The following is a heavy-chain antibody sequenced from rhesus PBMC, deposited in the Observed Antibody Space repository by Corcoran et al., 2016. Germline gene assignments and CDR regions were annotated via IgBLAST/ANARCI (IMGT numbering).Heavy chain of an antibody. CDR3: ARVLAGD. D-gene: IGHD6-25*01. Sequence: QVQLQESGPGVVKPSETLSLTCAVSGGSISSGYDWIWIRQPPGKGLEWIGYSYGSCGSTNYNPSLKNRVTISKDASKNQFSLTLSSVTAADTAVYYCARVLAGDWGQGVLVTVSS. CDR2: SYGSCGST. CDR1: GGSISSGYD. V-gene: IGHV4-76*01. J-gene: IGHJ4*01.